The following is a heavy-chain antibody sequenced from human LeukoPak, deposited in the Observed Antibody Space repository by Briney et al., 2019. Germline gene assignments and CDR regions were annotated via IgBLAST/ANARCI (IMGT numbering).Heavy chain of an antibody. V-gene: IGHV1-18*01. CDR3: ARELWFGELLW. CDR2: ISAYNGNT. D-gene: IGHD3-10*01. Sequence: GWISAYNGNTNYAQKLQGRVTMTTDTSTSTAYMELRSLRSDDTAVYYCARELWFGELLWWGQGTLVTVSS. J-gene: IGHJ4*02.